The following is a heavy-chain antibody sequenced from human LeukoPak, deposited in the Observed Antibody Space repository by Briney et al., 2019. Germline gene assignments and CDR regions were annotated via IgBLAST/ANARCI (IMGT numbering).Heavy chain of an antibody. V-gene: IGHV4-34*01. D-gene: IGHD3-10*01. J-gene: IGHJ3*02. Sequence: KPSETLSLTCAVYGGSFSGYYWSWIRQPPGKGLEWIGEINHSGSTNYNPSLKSRVTISVDTSKNQFSLKLSSVTAADTAVYYCARLFVTMVRGVNNAFDIWGQGTMVTVSS. CDR2: INHSGST. CDR3: ARLFVTMVRGVNNAFDI. CDR1: GGSFSGYY.